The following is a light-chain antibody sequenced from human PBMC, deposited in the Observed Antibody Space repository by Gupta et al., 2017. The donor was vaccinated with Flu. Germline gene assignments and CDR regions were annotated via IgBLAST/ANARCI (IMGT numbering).Light chain of an antibody. CDR3: HLWDSSDGHRDV. CDR1: GFGRGY. Sequence: SNVLTQPPSFSVAPGQTARITCGTNGFGRGYVQWYQQRAGQAPGLIIYKNDARPAGIPERFSGSMSGKTASRTIDRVEAGDEADYFCHLWDSSDGHRDVFGPGTQVTV. CDR2: KND. J-gene: IGLJ1*01. V-gene: IGLV3-21*02.